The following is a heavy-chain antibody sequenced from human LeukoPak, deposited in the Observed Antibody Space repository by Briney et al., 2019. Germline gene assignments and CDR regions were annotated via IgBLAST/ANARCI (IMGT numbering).Heavy chain of an antibody. J-gene: IGHJ4*02. Sequence: GGSLRLSCAASGFTFSSYAMHWVRQAPGKGPEWVAVISYDGSNKYYADSVKGRFTISRDNSKNTLYLQMNSLRAEDTAVYYCARDPSLYCSSTSCYALHFDYWGQGTLVTVSS. CDR1: GFTFSSYA. V-gene: IGHV3-30*04. D-gene: IGHD2-2*01. CDR2: ISYDGSNK. CDR3: ARDPSLYCSSTSCYALHFDY.